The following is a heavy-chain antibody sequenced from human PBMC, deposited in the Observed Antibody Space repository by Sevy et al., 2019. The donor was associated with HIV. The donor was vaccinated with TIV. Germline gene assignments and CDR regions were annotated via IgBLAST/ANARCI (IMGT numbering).Heavy chain of an antibody. D-gene: IGHD3-22*01. CDR1: GYTLTGLS. CDR3: ATAREYYQDSSCYLDF. V-gene: IGHV1-24*01. Sequence: ASVKVSCKVSGYTLTGLSMHWVRQAPGKGLEWMGRFDPEDGETIYEQNFQGRVTLTEDTSRDTAYMELSSLRYEDTAVYYCATAREYYQDSSCYLDFWGQGTLVTVSS. J-gene: IGHJ4*02. CDR2: FDPEDGET.